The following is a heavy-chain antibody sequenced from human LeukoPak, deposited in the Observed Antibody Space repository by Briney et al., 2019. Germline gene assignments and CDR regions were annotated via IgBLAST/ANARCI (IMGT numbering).Heavy chain of an antibody. CDR3: ARQRVPAAFFSAFDI. CDR2: IIPIFGTA. CDR1: GGTFSSYA. Sequence: SVKVSCKASGGTFSSYAISWVRQAPGQGLEWMGGIIPIFGTANYAQKFQGRVTITADESTSTAYMELSSLRSEDTAVYYCARQRVPAAFFSAFDIWGQGTMVTVSS. V-gene: IGHV1-69*13. D-gene: IGHD2-2*01. J-gene: IGHJ3*02.